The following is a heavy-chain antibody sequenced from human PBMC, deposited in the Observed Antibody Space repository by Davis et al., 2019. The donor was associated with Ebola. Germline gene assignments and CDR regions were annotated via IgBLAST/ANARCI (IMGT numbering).Heavy chain of an antibody. J-gene: IGHJ5*01. V-gene: IGHV4-34*01. CDR3: ARTTKTNIEDSGRGYNSFDS. Sequence: MPSETLSLTCTVSGGSISSYYWSWIRQPPEKGLEWIGEISHHNGDTNYNPSLRSRVAMSVDSSKNQFSLKISSVTAADTATYYCARTTKTNIEDSGRGYNSFDSWGQGVLVSVSS. D-gene: IGHD2/OR15-2a*01. CDR1: GGSISSYY. CDR2: ISHHNGDT.